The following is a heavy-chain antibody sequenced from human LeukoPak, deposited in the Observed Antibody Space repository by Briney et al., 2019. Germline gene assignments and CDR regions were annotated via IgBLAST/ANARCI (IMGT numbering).Heavy chain of an antibody. Sequence: ASVKVSCKASGYTFTGYYMHWVRQAPGQGLEWMGWINPNSGGTNYAQKFQGRVTMTRDTSISTAYMELSRLRSDDTAVYYCAREPARYCSGGSCRFYYYYGMDVWGQGTTVTVSS. CDR3: AREPARYCSGGSCRFYYYYGMDV. D-gene: IGHD2-15*01. V-gene: IGHV1-2*02. CDR2: INPNSGGT. J-gene: IGHJ6*02. CDR1: GYTFTGYY.